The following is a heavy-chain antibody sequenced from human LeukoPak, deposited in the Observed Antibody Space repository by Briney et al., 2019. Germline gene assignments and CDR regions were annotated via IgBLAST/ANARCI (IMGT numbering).Heavy chain of an antibody. CDR3: AIMDIVVVPAATGNYYGMDV. CDR1: GYTFTSYY. V-gene: IGHV1-46*01. CDR2: INPSGGST. Sequence: ASVKVSCKASGYTFTSYYMHWVRQAPGQGLEWMGIINPSGGSTNYAQKFQGRVTITADESTSTAYMELSSLRSEDTAVYYCAIMDIVVVPAATGNYYGMDVWGQGTTVTVSS. J-gene: IGHJ6*02. D-gene: IGHD2-2*03.